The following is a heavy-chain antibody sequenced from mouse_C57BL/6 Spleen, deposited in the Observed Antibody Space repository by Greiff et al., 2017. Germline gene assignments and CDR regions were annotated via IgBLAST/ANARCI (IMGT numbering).Heavy chain of an antibody. CDR3: ARATTVVADWYFDV. D-gene: IGHD1-1*01. CDR1: GYTFTDYY. Sequence: VQLQQSGPELVKPGASVTISCKASGYTFTDYYITWVKQRPGQGLEWIGWICPGSGSTYYNEKFKGRATLTVDKSSSTAYMLVSSLTSEDSAVYFCARATTVVADWYFDVWGTGTTVTVSS. J-gene: IGHJ1*03. CDR2: ICPGSGST. V-gene: IGHV1-75*01.